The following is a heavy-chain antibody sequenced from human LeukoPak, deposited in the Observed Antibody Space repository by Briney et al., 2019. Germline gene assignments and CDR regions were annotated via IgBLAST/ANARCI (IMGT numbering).Heavy chain of an antibody. D-gene: IGHD2-15*01. Sequence: ASVKVSCKASGYTFTGYYMHWVRQAPGQGLEWMGWISAYSGGTNYAQKFQGRVTMTRDTSISTAYMELSRLRSDDTAMYYCARGSMVVAVNLDCWGQGTLVTVSS. CDR1: GYTFTGYY. J-gene: IGHJ4*02. CDR2: ISAYSGGT. CDR3: ARGSMVVAVNLDC. V-gene: IGHV1-2*02.